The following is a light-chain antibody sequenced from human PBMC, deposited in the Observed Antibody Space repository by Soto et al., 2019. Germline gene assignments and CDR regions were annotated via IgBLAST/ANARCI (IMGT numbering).Light chain of an antibody. J-gene: IGKJ4*01. CDR2: ATS. CDR3: QQYDDWPLT. Sequence: EIVVTQSPATLSVSPGKRATLSCRASQSVGNNFAWYQQKPGQAPRLLIFATSTRATGVPARFSGSGSGTEFTPTISSLQSEDFAVYYCQQYDDWPLTFGGGAKVEIE. V-gene: IGKV3-15*01. CDR1: QSVGNN.